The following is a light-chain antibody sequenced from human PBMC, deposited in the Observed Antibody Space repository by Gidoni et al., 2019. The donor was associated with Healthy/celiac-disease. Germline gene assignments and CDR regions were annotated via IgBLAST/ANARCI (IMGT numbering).Light chain of an antibody. J-gene: IGKJ2*01. CDR1: QDISNY. Sequence: DIQMTQSPYSLSASVGDRVTITCQASQDISNYLNWYQQKPGKAPKLLIYDASNLETGVPSRFSGSGSGTDFTFTISSLQPEDIATYYCQQYDNLPPVHFGQGTKLEIK. V-gene: IGKV1-33*01. CDR2: DAS. CDR3: QQYDNLPPVH.